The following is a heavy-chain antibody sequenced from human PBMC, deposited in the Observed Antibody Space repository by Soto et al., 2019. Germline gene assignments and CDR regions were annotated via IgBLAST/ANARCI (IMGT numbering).Heavy chain of an antibody. D-gene: IGHD5-12*01. CDR3: TRARDGYGYVVDYFDS. CDR2: IRSEPYGGTA. CDR1: GFTFGDCA. V-gene: IGHV3-49*05. J-gene: IGHJ4*02. Sequence: EVQLVESGGGLVKPGRSLRLSCTTSGFTFGDCAVSWFRQAPGKGLEWVGFIRSEPYGGTAEYAASVYTRFFISRDDSKSIAYLQMNSLKTEDTAVYYCTRARDGYGYVVDYFDSWGQGTLVTVSS.